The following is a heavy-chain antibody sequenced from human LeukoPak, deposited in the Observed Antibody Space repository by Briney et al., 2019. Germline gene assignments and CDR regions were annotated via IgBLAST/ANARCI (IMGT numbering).Heavy chain of an antibody. CDR1: GYSFTSYW. Sequence: GESLKISCKGPGYSFTSYWISWVRQMPGKGLEWMGRIDPSDSYTNYSPSFQGHVTISADKSISTAYLQWSSLKASDTAMYYCARHGDGYNYDFDYWGQGTLVTVSS. CDR3: ARHGDGYNYDFDY. J-gene: IGHJ4*02. CDR2: IDPSDSYT. V-gene: IGHV5-10-1*01. D-gene: IGHD5-24*01.